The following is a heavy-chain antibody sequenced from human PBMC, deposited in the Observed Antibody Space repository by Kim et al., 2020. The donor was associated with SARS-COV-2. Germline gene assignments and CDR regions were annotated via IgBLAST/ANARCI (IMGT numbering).Heavy chain of an antibody. CDR2: INAGNGNT. J-gene: IGHJ5*02. CDR3: ARDRTPIVVVPAAMKTPFDP. V-gene: IGHV1-3*01. Sequence: ASVKVSCKASGYTFTSYAMHWVRQAPGQRLEWMGWINAGNGNTKYSQKFQGRVTITRDTSASTAYMELSSLRSEDTPVYYCARDRTPIVVVPAAMKTPFDPWGQGTLVTVSS. CDR1: GYTFTSYA. D-gene: IGHD2-2*01.